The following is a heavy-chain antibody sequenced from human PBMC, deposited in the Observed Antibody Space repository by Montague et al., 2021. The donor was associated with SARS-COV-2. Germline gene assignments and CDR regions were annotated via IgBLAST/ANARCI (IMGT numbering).Heavy chain of an antibody. CDR2: ITSSGSTI. CDR3: ARTRISGFGAAAYDI. Sequence: SLRLSCAASGFAFSNYQMNWVRQSPGKGLEWLSYITSSGSTIYYADSAKGRFTMSRDNAKNSLFLQMNSLRGEDTAVYYCARTRISGFGAAAYDIWGPGTMVTVSS. J-gene: IGHJ3*02. D-gene: IGHD3-10*01. CDR1: GFAFSNYQ. V-gene: IGHV3-48*03.